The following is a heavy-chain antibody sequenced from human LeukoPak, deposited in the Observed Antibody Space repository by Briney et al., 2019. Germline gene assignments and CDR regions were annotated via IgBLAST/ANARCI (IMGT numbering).Heavy chain of an antibody. D-gene: IGHD3-10*01. J-gene: IGHJ4*02. Sequence: GGSLRLSCAASGFTFSNSWMNWFRQAPGRLEWVANINHDGSEKNYVDSVEGRFTITRDNTKKSLYLQMNSLGAEDTAVYYCARGTALPGVDYWGQGTLVTVSS. CDR1: GFTFSNSW. CDR3: ARGTALPGVDY. V-gene: IGHV3-7*01. CDR2: INHDGSEK.